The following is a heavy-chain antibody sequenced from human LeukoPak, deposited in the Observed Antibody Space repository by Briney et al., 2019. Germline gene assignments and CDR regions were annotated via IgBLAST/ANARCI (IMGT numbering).Heavy chain of an antibody. CDR3: ARGSSSGWYLHL. Sequence: SETLSLTCAVSGASISSSNWWSWVRQPPGKGLEWIGDIYHSGSTNYNPSLKSRVTISVDKSKNQFSLRVKSVTAADTAVYYCARGSSSGWYLHLWGQGTLVTVSS. CDR1: GASISSSNW. D-gene: IGHD6-19*01. V-gene: IGHV4-4*02. J-gene: IGHJ4*02. CDR2: IYHSGST.